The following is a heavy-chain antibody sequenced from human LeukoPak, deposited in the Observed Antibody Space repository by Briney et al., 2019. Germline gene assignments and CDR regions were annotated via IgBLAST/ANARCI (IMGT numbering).Heavy chain of an antibody. CDR3: AKGKFEYDILTGYYTGGYFQH. D-gene: IGHD3-9*01. CDR1: GFTFSSYA. CDR2: ISGSGGST. V-gene: IGHV3-23*01. Sequence: PGGSLRLSCAASGFTFSSYAMSWVRQAPGKGLEWVSAISGSGGSTYYADSVKGRFTISRDNSKNTLYLQMNSLRAEDTAVYYCAKGKFEYDILTGYYTGGYFQHWGQGTLVTVSS. J-gene: IGHJ1*01.